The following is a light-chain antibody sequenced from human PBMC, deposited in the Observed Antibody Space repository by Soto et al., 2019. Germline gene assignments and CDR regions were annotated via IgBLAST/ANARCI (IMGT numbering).Light chain of an antibody. CDR1: GKVVGGYNY. CDR3: SSYTTISTYV. Sequence: QCVRNQAASGLGGPGQSITTSCTGNGKVVGGYNYVSWYQQHPGKAPKLMIYDVRNRPSGVSNRFSGSKSVNTASLTISGLQAEDEADYYCSSYTTISTYVFGTGTKVT. CDR2: DVR. J-gene: IGLJ1*01. V-gene: IGLV2-14*01.